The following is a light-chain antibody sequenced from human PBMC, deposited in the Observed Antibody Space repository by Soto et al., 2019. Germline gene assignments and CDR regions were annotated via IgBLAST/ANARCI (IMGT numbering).Light chain of an antibody. V-gene: IGKV1-5*01. J-gene: IGKJ2*01. CDR2: DAS. Sequence: DMQMTQSPSTLSASVGDRVTITCRASQNINRWLAWYQQRPGKAPKLLMYDASTLESGDPSRFSGSGSGTEFTLTTSSLQPDDSATYYFQQYNSFFGQGTKLEIK. CDR3: QQYNSF. CDR1: QNINRW.